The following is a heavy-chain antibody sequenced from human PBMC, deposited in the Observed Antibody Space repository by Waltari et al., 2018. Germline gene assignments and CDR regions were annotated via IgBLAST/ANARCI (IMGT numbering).Heavy chain of an antibody. CDR3: ATPYDRYGRVSSSDAAFDY. CDR1: GDTLTELS. CDR2: VDTEDVET. D-gene: IGHD3-16*01. V-gene: IGHV1-24*01. Sequence: QGKLVQSGAEVKKPGASVKVSCKVSGDTLTELSMHWVRQAPGKGLECMGGVDTEDVETTYAQKLQGRVTITEATATSTASMELSRLRPEDTAVYYCATPYDRYGRVSSSDAAFDYWGQGTLVTVSS. J-gene: IGHJ4*02.